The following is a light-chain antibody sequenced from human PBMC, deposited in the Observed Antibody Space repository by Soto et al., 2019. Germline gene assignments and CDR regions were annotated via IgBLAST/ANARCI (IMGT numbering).Light chain of an antibody. J-gene: IGKJ4*01. CDR3: QQYQKWPLT. CDR2: GAS. Sequence: EIVMTQSPATLSVSPGERATLSCRASQSVSSNLAWYQHKPGQAPRLLIYGASIRATGVPAKFSGSGSGTEFTLPIISLQSEDFAVYFCQQYQKWPLTCGGGPKAEIK. V-gene: IGKV3-15*01. CDR1: QSVSSN.